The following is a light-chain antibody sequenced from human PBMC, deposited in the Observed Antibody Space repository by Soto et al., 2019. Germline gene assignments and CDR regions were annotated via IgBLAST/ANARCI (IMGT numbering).Light chain of an antibody. CDR2: ASS. CDR3: QKYDSVPWT. Sequence: DIQMTQSPSSLSASVGDRVTITCRASQDIHNYLAWYQQKPGKVPKLLIYASSTLQSGVTSRFSGSRSGTDFTLTISGLQPEDGATYYCQKYDSVPWTFGQGTKVEMK. V-gene: IGKV1-27*01. CDR1: QDIHNY. J-gene: IGKJ1*01.